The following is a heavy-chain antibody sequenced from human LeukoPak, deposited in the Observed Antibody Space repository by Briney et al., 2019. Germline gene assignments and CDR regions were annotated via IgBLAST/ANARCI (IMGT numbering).Heavy chain of an antibody. CDR2: INPNSGGT. V-gene: IGHV1-2*02. CDR1: GYTFTGYY. D-gene: IGHD6-13*01. Sequence: GASVKVSCKASGYTFTGYYMHWVRQAPGQGLEWMGWINPNSGGTNYAQKFQGRVTMTRDTSISTAYMELSRLRSDDTAVYYCARDHGIAAVGLAFDIWGQGTMVTVSS. J-gene: IGHJ3*02. CDR3: ARDHGIAAVGLAFDI.